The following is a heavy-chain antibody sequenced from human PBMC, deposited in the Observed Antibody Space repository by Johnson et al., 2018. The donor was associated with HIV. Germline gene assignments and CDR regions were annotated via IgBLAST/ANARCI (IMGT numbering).Heavy chain of an antibody. V-gene: IGHV3-30*19. CDR2: ISYDGSNK. D-gene: IGHD1-26*01. J-gene: IGHJ3*02. CDR1: GFTFSSYG. Sequence: VQLVESGGGLVQPGGSPRLSCAASGFTFSSYGMHWVRQAPGKGLEWVAVISYDGSNKYYADSVKGRFTISRDNSKNTLYLQMNSLRAEDTDVYYCAKRYSGSLRDTFDIWGQGTMVTVSS. CDR3: AKRYSGSLRDTFDI.